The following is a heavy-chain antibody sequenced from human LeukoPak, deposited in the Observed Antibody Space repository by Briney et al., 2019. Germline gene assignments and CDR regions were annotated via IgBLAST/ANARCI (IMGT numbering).Heavy chain of an antibody. Sequence: SVKVSCKAFGGTFSSYAISWVRQAPGQGLEWMGGIIPIFGTANYAQKFQGRVTITADESTSTAYMELSSLRSEDTAVYYCARLKSTISSGWFDPWGQGTLVTVSS. CDR2: IIPIFGTA. V-gene: IGHV1-69*01. D-gene: IGHD6-6*01. J-gene: IGHJ5*02. CDR1: GGTFSSYA. CDR3: ARLKSTISSGWFDP.